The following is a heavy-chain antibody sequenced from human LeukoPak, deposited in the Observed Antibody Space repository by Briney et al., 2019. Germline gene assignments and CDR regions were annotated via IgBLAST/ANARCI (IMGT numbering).Heavy chain of an antibody. CDR3: ARIRDGYNDAYDI. CDR2: IKPNSGGT. Sequence: GASVKVSCKASGYSFADYYMHWVRQAPGQGLEWMGWIKPNSGGTRSAQKFQGRVTMTRDTSISTAYMELSSLRSEDTAIYYCARIRDGYNDAYDIWGQGTVVTVPS. CDR1: GYSFADYY. D-gene: IGHD5-24*01. J-gene: IGHJ3*02. V-gene: IGHV1-2*02.